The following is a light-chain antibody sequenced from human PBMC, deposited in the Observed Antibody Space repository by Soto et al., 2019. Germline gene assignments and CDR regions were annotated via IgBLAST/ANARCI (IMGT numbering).Light chain of an antibody. V-gene: IGKV1-39*01. Sequence: DIQMTQSPSSLSGSVGDRVTITCRASENISRHLNWYQQKPGKAPKLLIYAASSLQNGVPSRFRGGVSGTDFTLTISNLQPEDFATYYCQPTYTTLSITFGQGTRLESK. CDR1: ENISRH. CDR3: QPTYTTLSIT. J-gene: IGKJ5*01. CDR2: AAS.